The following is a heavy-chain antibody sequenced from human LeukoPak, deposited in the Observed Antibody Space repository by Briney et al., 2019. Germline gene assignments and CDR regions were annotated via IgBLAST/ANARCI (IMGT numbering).Heavy chain of an antibody. V-gene: IGHV4-59*08. CDR1: GGSISSYQ. D-gene: IGHD6-13*01. CDR2: IYYSGST. Sequence: PSETLSLTCTVSGGSISSYQWSWIRQPPGKGLEWIGYIYYSGSTNYNPSLKSRVTISVDTSKNQFSLKLSSVTAADTAVYYCERPYSSTSRGTFDIWGQGTMVTVSS. CDR3: ERPYSSTSRGTFDI. J-gene: IGHJ3*02.